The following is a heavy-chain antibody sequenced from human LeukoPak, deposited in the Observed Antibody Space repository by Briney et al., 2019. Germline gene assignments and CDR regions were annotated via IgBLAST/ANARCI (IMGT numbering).Heavy chain of an antibody. V-gene: IGHV4-61*02. D-gene: IGHD3-22*01. Sequence: PSETLSLTCTVSGGSISSGSYYWSWIRQPAGKGLEWIGRIYTSGSTNYNPSLKSRVTISVDTSKKQFSLKLSSVTAADTAVYYCARAPFQTMIVVVENAFDIWGQGTMVTVSS. CDR3: ARAPFQTMIVVVENAFDI. CDR2: IYTSGST. J-gene: IGHJ3*02. CDR1: GGSISSGSYY.